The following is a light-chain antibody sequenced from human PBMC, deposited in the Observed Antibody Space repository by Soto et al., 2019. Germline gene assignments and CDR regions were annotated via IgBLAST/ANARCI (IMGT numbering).Light chain of an antibody. J-gene: IGLJ1*01. Sequence: QSVLTQPPSVSGAPGQRVTISSTGSSSNIGAGYDVHWYQQLPGTAPKLLIYGNSNRPSGVPDRFSGSKSGTSASLAITGLQAEDEADYYCQSYDSSLSGNYVFGTGTKVTVL. CDR1: SSNIGAGYD. CDR2: GNS. CDR3: QSYDSSLSGNYV. V-gene: IGLV1-40*01.